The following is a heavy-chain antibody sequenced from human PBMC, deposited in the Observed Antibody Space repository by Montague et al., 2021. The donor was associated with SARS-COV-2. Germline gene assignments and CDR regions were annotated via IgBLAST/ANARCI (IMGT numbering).Heavy chain of an antibody. V-gene: IGHV4-31*03. J-gene: IGHJ4*02. CDR3: ARSESPSYSSSPFDY. Sequence: TLSLTCIVSGGSISSGGYYWSWIRQHPGKGLEWIGYIYCSGXTXYXXXXKXRLSISLDTSKNHFSLRLSSVTAADTAVYYCARSESPSYSSSPFDYWGQGTLVTVSS. CDR2: IYCSGXT. D-gene: IGHD6-13*01. CDR1: GGSISSGGYY.